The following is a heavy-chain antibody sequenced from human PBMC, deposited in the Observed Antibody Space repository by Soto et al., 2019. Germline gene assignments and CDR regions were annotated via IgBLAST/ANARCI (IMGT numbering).Heavy chain of an antibody. Sequence: SETLSLTCAVSGGSISSSNWWSWVRQPPGKGLEWIGEIYHSGSTNYNPSLKSRVTISVDKSKNQFSLKLSSVTAADTAVYYCDRVSNGRPYYYDMDVWGQGNTVTVSS. CDR2: IYHSGST. J-gene: IGHJ6*02. V-gene: IGHV4-4*02. D-gene: IGHD1-1*01. CDR1: GGSISSSNW. CDR3: DRVSNGRPYYYDMDV.